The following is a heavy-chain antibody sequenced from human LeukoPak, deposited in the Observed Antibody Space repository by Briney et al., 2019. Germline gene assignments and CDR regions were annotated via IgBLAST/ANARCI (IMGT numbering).Heavy chain of an antibody. Sequence: GGSLRLSCAASGFTFSSYAMSWVRQAPGKGLEWVSAISGSGGSTYYADSVKGRFTISRDNAKNSLYLQMNSLRAEDTAVYYCARRVYNSGWYIDYWGQGTLVTVSS. CDR2: ISGSGGST. J-gene: IGHJ4*02. V-gene: IGHV3-23*01. CDR3: ARRVYNSGWYIDY. CDR1: GFTFSSYA. D-gene: IGHD6-19*01.